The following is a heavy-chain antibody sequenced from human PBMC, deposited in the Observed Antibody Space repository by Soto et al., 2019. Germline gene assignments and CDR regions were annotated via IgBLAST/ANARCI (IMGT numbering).Heavy chain of an antibody. Sequence: GGSLRLSCAASGFTFSSYAMHWVRQAPGKGLEWVAVISYDGSNKYYADSVKGRFTISRDNSKNTLYLQMNSLRAEDTAVYYCARDISSFYYFDYWGQGTLVTSPQ. V-gene: IGHV3-30-3*01. J-gene: IGHJ4*02. CDR2: ISYDGSNK. CDR1: GFTFSSYA. CDR3: ARDISSFYYFDY. D-gene: IGHD6-13*01.